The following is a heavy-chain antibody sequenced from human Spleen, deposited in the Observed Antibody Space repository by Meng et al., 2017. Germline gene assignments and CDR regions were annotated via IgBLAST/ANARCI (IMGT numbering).Heavy chain of an antibody. CDR2: IHPSGHP. J-gene: IGHJ4*02. V-gene: IGHV1-18*01. Sequence: QAQLLQSGAEVKKPGASVWVSCKASGYTYTDYQTDWVRQAPGQGLEWMGWIHPSGHPTYAQKFQGRVTMTIDTSTTTASMELRSLRSDDSALYYCVKHSSDWSLDSWGQGTLVTVSS. CDR3: VKHSSDWSLDS. CDR1: GYTYTDYQ. D-gene: IGHD6-19*01.